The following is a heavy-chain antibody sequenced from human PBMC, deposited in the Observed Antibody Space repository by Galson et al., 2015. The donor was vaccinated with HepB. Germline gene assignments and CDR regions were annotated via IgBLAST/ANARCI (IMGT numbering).Heavy chain of an antibody. V-gene: IGHV3-48*02. CDR3: ARTTVTPGDYYYYGMDV. Sequence: SLRLSCAASGFTFSSYSMNWVRQAPGKGLEWVSYISSSSSTIYYADSVKGRFTISRDNAKNSLYLQMNSLRDEDTAVYYCARTTVTPGDYYYYGMDVWGQGTTVTVSS. D-gene: IGHD4-17*01. CDR2: ISSSSSTI. J-gene: IGHJ6*02. CDR1: GFTFSSYS.